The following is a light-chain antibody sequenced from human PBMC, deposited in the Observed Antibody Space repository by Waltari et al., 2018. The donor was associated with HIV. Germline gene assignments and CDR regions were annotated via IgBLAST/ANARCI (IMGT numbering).Light chain of an antibody. CDR1: SSDVGGSNH. Sequence: QSALPQPPSASGSPGPSVTISCPGTSSDVGGSNHVYWYQQHPGKAPKLMIYEVSKRPSGVPDRFSGSKSGNTASLTVSGLQAEDEADYYCSSCAGSNNGVFGGGTKLTVL. V-gene: IGLV2-8*01. CDR3: SSCAGSNNGV. J-gene: IGLJ3*02. CDR2: EVS.